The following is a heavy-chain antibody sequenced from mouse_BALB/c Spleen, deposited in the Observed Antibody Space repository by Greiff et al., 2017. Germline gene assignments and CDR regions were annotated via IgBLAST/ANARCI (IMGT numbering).Heavy chain of an antibody. CDR1: GFTFSSFG. V-gene: IGHV5-17*02. D-gene: IGHD2-4*01. J-gene: IGHJ4*01. CDR2: ISSGSSTI. CDR3: ARWGDYDWDAMDY. Sequence: EVQLVESGGGLVQPGGSRKLSCAASGFTFSSFGMHWVRQAPEKGLEWVAYISSGSSTIYYADTVKGRFTISRDNPKNTLFLQMTSLRSEDTAMYYCARWGDYDWDAMDYWGQGTSVTVSS.